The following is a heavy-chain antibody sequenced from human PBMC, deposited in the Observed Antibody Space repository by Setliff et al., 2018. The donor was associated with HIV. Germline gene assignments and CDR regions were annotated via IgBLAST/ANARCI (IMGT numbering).Heavy chain of an antibody. J-gene: IGHJ6*03. V-gene: IGHV7-4-1*02. D-gene: IGHD3-3*01. CDR2: INTNTGNP. Sequence: ASVKVSCKASGYTFTNYAMNWVRQAPGQGLEWMGWINTNTGNPTYAQGFTGRFVFSLDTSVSTAFLQISSLQAEDTAVYHCARAPPRITIFGVVVSSDYYNYYMDVWGKGTTVTVSS. CDR1: GYTFTNYA. CDR3: ARAPPRITIFGVVVSSDYYNYYMDV.